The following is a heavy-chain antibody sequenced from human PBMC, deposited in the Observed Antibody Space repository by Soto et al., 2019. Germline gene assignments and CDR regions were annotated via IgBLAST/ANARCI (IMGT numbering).Heavy chain of an antibody. CDR3: ARGDYGGNYDY. D-gene: IGHD4-17*01. Sequence: ETLSLTCTVSGGSFSSGSYYWSWIRQPPGKGLEWIGYIYYSGSTNYNPSLKSRVSISVDTSKNQFSLKLSSVTAADTAVYYCARGDYGGNYDYWGQGTLVTVSS. CDR2: IYYSGST. J-gene: IGHJ4*02. CDR1: GGSFSSGSYY. V-gene: IGHV4-61*01.